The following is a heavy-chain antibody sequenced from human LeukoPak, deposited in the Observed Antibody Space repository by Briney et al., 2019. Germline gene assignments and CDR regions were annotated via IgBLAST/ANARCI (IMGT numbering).Heavy chain of an antibody. CDR3: ARVQKGYYYGSGSYYNAYHYYYYMDV. V-gene: IGHV3-20*04. J-gene: IGHJ6*03. Sequence: PGGSLRLSCAASGFTFDDYGMSWVRQAPGKGPEWVSGINWNGGSTGYADSVKGRFTISRDNAKNSLYLQMNSLRAEDTALYYCARVQKGYYYGSGSYYNAYHYYYYMDVWGKGTTVTVSS. CDR1: GFTFDDYG. CDR2: INWNGGST. D-gene: IGHD3-10*01.